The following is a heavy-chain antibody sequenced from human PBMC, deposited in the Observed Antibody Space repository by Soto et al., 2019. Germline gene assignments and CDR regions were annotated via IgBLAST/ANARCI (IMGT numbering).Heavy chain of an antibody. CDR1: GFTFSSYG. Sequence: QVHLVQSGGGVVQPGGSLRLSCAASGFTFSSYGMHWVRQAPGKGLEWVAVIWYDGSKIYYADSVKGRFTISRDNSKSTLYLQMNSLRAEDTAVYYCARPLEQHQLGFGMDVWGPGSPVTVSS. D-gene: IGHD6-13*01. V-gene: IGHV3-33*01. CDR2: IWYDGSKI. J-gene: IGHJ6*01. CDR3: ARPLEQHQLGFGMDV.